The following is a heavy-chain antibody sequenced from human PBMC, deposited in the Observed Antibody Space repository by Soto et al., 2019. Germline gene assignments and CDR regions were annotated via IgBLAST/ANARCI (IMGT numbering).Heavy chain of an antibody. Sequence: PGGSLRLSCAASGFTFSSYSMNWVRQAPGKGLEWVSYISSSSSTIYYADSVKGRFTISRDNAKNSLYLQMNSLRAEDTAVYYCARAQGPRYSGYEPENYFDYWGQGTLVTVSS. J-gene: IGHJ4*02. CDR2: ISSSSSTI. D-gene: IGHD5-12*01. CDR3: ARAQGPRYSGYEPENYFDY. V-gene: IGHV3-48*01. CDR1: GFTFSSYS.